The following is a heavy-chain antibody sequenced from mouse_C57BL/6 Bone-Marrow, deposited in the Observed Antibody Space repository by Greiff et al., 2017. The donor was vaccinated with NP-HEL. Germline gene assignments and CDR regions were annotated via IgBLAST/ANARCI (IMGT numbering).Heavy chain of an antibody. CDR1: GYTFTDYN. CDR2: INPNNGGT. CDR3: ARWGSSSYWYFDV. D-gene: IGHD1-1*01. J-gene: IGHJ1*03. Sequence: EVQLQQSGPELVKPGASVKIPCKASGYTFTDYNMDWVKQSHGKSLEWIGDINPNNGGTIYNQKFKGKATLTVDKSTSTAYMELRSLTSEDTAVYYCARWGSSSYWYFDVWGTGTTVTVSS. V-gene: IGHV1-18*01.